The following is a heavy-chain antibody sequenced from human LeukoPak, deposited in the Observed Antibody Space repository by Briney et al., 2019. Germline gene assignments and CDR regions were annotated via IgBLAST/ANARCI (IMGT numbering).Heavy chain of an antibody. V-gene: IGHV1-2*02. J-gene: IGHJ4*02. Sequence: ASVKVSCKASGYTFTGYYMQWVRQAPRQGLEWMGWINPNSGGTKFAQKFQGRVTVTRDTSINTAYMELSSLRSDDTAVYYCARVTDYGGHCPDYWGQGTLVTVSS. CDR3: ARVTDYGGHCPDY. CDR2: INPNSGGT. D-gene: IGHD4-23*01. CDR1: GYTFTGYY.